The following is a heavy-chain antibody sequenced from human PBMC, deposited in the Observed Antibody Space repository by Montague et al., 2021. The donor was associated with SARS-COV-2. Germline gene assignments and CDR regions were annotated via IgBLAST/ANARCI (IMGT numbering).Heavy chain of an antibody. V-gene: IGHV4-59*01. CDR1: GGSISPYY. Sequence: SETLSLTCTVSGGSISPYYWSWIRQPPGKGLEWIGNIYYTGSTNYNPSLKSRLTISVDTSENQFSLKMTSVTPADTAVYYCARVGCELRVGDYYFDYWGQGTLVTVSS. J-gene: IGHJ4*02. D-gene: IGHD1-26*01. CDR2: IYYTGST. CDR3: ARVGCELRVGDYYFDY.